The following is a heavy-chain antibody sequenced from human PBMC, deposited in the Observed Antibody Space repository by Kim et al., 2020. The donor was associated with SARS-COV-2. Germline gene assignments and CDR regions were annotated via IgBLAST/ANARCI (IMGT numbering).Heavy chain of an antibody. CDR3: AHGRYFDWLTFRY. V-gene: IGHV4-30-2*01. J-gene: IGHJ4*02. CDR1: GGSISSGGYS. Sequence: SETLSLTCAVSGGSISSGGYSWSWIRQPPGKGREWNGNIYYSGSTYYNPSLKSRVTISVDRTKNQFSLKLSPVTAADTAVYYCAHGRYFDWLTFRYWGQG. D-gene: IGHD3-9*01. CDR2: IYYSGST.